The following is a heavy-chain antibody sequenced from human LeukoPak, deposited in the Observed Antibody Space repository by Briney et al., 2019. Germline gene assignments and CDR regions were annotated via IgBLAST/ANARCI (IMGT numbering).Heavy chain of an antibody. V-gene: IGHV3-43*02. Sequence: GGSLRLSCAASGFTFDDYAMHWVRQAPGKGLEWVSLISGDGGSTYYADSVKGRFTISRDNSKNSLYLQMNSLRTEDTALYYCAEVSIGGWSGYYTGYYYYGMDVWSQGTTVTVSS. CDR1: GFTFDDYA. D-gene: IGHD3-3*01. CDR3: AEVSIGGWSGYYTGYYYYGMDV. CDR2: ISGDGGST. J-gene: IGHJ6*02.